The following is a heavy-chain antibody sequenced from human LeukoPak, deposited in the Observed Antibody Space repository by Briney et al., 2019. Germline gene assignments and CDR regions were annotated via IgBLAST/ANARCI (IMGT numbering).Heavy chain of an antibody. V-gene: IGHV3-48*03. CDR2: ISSSGSTI. CDR1: GFTFSSYE. J-gene: IGHJ4*02. CDR3: AKGYTAMAALPQFDY. Sequence: PGGSLRLSCAASGFTFSSYEMNWVRQAPGKGLEWVSYISSSGSTIYYADSVKGRFTISRDNAKNSLYLQMNSLRAEDTALYYCAKGYTAMAALPQFDYWGQGTLVTVSS. D-gene: IGHD5-18*01.